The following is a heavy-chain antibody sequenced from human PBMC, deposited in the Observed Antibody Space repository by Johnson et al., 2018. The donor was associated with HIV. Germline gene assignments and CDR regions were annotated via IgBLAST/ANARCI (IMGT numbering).Heavy chain of an antibody. J-gene: IGHJ3*02. Sequence: VQLVESGGGLVKPGGSLRLSCGPSGFTVTNAWMNWVRQAPGKGLEWVSGISWNSGSIGYADSVKGRFTISRDNAKNSLYLQMNSLRAEDTALYYCANLFRGDWGFDAFDIWGQGTMVTVSS. CDR3: ANLFRGDWGFDAFDI. CDR1: GFTVTNAW. D-gene: IGHD7-27*01. V-gene: IGHV3-9*01. CDR2: ISWNSGSI.